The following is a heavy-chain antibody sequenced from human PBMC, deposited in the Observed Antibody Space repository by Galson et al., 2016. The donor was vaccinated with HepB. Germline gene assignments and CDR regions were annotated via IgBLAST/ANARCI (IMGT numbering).Heavy chain of an antibody. J-gene: IGHJ4*02. CDR3: ARDRGQDYIWGTLDC. Sequence: SLRLSCAASGFTVSRNYMNWVRQSPGKGLEWVAAIYSGITTYYGDSVKGRFTISRDNSKNTLYHQMNSLRVEDTAIYYCARDRGQDYIWGTLDCWGQGTQVTVSS. D-gene: IGHD3-16*01. CDR2: IYSGITT. CDR1: GFTVSRNY. V-gene: IGHV3-53*01.